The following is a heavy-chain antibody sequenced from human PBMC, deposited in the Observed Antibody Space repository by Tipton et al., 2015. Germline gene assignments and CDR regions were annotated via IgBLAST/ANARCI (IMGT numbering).Heavy chain of an antibody. V-gene: IGHV3-21*01. Sequence: SLRLSCAASGFPFSTYWMSWVRQAPGKGLEWVSSISSSSSYIYYADSVKGRFTISRDNAKNSLYLQMNSLRAEDTAVFYCARRYYDSSGYFDYWGQGTLVSVSS. J-gene: IGHJ4*02. CDR3: ARRYYDSSGYFDY. CDR1: GFPFSTYW. CDR2: ISSSSSYI. D-gene: IGHD3-22*01.